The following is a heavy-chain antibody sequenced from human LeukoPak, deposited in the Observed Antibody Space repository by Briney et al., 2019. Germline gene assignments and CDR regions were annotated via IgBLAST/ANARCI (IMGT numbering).Heavy chain of an antibody. CDR3: AGDSLKGQFDY. D-gene: IGHD3-9*01. CDR2: IWYDGSNK. CDR1: GFTFSSYG. J-gene: IGHJ4*02. V-gene: IGHV3-33*01. Sequence: PGGSLRLSCAASGFTFSSYGMHWVRQAPGKGLEWVAVIWYDGSNKYYADSVKGRFTISRDNSKNTLYLQMNSLRAEDTAVYYCAGDSLKGQFDYWGQGTLVTVSS.